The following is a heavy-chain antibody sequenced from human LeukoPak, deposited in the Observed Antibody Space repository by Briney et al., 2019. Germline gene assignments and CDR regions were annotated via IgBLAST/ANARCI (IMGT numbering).Heavy chain of an antibody. CDR3: ARSIVVVTADMYYFDY. V-gene: IGHV1-69*05. CDR2: IIPIFGTA. Sequence: SSVKISCKASGGTFSSYAISWVRQAPGQGLEWMGGIIPIFGTANYAQKFQGRVTITTDESTSTAYMELSSLRSEDTAVYYCARSIVVVTADMYYFDYWGQGTLVTVSS. J-gene: IGHJ4*02. D-gene: IGHD2-21*02. CDR1: GGTFSSYA.